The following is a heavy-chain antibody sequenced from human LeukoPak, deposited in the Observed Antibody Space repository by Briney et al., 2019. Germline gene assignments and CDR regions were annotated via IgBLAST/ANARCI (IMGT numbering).Heavy chain of an antibody. CDR2: INHSGST. CDR3: ARVGPLDAFDI. Sequence: FGDYALSWFRLAPGKGLEWIGEINHSGSTNYNPSLKSRVTISVDTSKNQFSLKLSSVTAADTAVYYCARVGPLDAFDIWGQGTMVTVSS. D-gene: IGHD3-10*01. V-gene: IGHV4-34*01. CDR1: FGDYA. J-gene: IGHJ3*02.